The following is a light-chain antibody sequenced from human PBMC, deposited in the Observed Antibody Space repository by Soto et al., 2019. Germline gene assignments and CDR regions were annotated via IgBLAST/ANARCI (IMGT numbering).Light chain of an antibody. CDR3: QQYNSYPWT. CDR2: KAS. Sequence: DIQMTQSPFTLSASVGDRVTITCRASQSISSWLAWYQQKPGKAPKLLIYKASTLESGVPSNFSGSGSGTEFTLTISSLQPEDFATYYRQQYNSYPWTFGQGTKVDIK. V-gene: IGKV1-5*03. J-gene: IGKJ1*01. CDR1: QSISSW.